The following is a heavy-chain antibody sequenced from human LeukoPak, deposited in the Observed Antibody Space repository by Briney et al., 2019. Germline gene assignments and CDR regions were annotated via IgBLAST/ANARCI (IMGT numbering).Heavy chain of an antibody. Sequence: ASVKVSCKASGYTFTSYGISWVRQAPGRGLEWMGWISAYNGNTNYAQKLQGRVTMTTDTSTSTAYMELRSLRSDDTAVYYCARGGGYDILTGYYVPWDYWGRGTLVTVSS. CDR2: ISAYNGNT. V-gene: IGHV1-18*01. CDR3: ARGGGYDILTGYYVPWDY. J-gene: IGHJ4*02. CDR1: GYTFTSYG. D-gene: IGHD3-9*01.